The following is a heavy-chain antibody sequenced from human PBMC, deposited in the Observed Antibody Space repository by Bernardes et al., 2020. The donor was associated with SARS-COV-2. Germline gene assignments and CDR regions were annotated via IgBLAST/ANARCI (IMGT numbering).Heavy chain of an antibody. CDR3: ATQVIGWNYFSPDV. V-gene: IGHV1-24*01. D-gene: IGHD1-7*01. CDR1: GYTLTALS. J-gene: IGHJ6*02. CDR2: FDPEDGET. Sequence: ASVKVSCKVSGYTLTALSMHWVRQAPGKGLEWMGGFDPEDGETIYAQKFQGRVTMTEDTSTDTAYMELSSLRSEDTAVYYCATQVIGWNYFSPDVWGQGTTVTVSS.